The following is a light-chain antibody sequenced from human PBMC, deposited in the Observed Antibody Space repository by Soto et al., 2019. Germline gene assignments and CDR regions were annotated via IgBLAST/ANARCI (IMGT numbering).Light chain of an antibody. CDR3: QQYYSYLSFT. CDR1: QGISSY. J-gene: IGKJ3*01. CDR2: AAS. Sequence: ALRMTQSPSSFSASTGDRVTITCRASQGISSYLAWYQQKPGKAPKLLIYAASTLQSGVPSRFSGSGSGTDFTLTISCLQSEDFATYYCQQYYSYLSFTFGPGTKVDIK. V-gene: IGKV1-8*01.